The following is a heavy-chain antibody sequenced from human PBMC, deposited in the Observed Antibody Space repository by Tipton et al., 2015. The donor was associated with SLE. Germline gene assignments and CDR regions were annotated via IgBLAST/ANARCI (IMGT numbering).Heavy chain of an antibody. CDR2: IHSSGST. V-gene: IGHV4-4*07. CDR3: ARHLSGSYSFDN. J-gene: IGHJ4*02. CDR1: GGSISSYY. Sequence: TLSLTCTVFGGSISSYYWSWIRQPAGKGLEQIGQIHSSGSTSYNPSLKSRVSISVDMSKNQVSLKLSSVTAADTALYYGARHLSGSYSFDNWGQGKLVTVSS. D-gene: IGHD1-26*01.